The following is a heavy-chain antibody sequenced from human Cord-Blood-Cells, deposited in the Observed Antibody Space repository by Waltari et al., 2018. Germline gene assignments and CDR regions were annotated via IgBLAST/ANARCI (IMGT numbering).Heavy chain of an antibody. Sequence: QVQLQESGPGLVKPSETLSLTCTVSGGSISSYYWSWIRQPAGKGLEWIGRIYTSGSTNYNPSLKSRGTMSVDTSKNQFSLKLSSVTAADTAVYYCAREAEMYYDFWSGYNWFDPWGQGTLVTVSS. J-gene: IGHJ5*02. CDR2: IYTSGST. CDR3: AREAEMYYDFWSGYNWFDP. CDR1: GGSISSYY. V-gene: IGHV4-4*07. D-gene: IGHD3-3*01.